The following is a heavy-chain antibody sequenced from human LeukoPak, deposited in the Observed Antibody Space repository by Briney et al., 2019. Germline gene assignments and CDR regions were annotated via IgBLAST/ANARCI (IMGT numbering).Heavy chain of an antibody. J-gene: IGHJ6*02. D-gene: IGHD2/OR15-2a*01. V-gene: IGHV4-39*07. CDR3: ARVSPADQNQYFGMDV. CDR1: GGSISSSSYY. Sequence: SETLSLTCTVSGGSISSSSYYWGWIRQPPGKGLEWIGSIYYTGSTFYNPSLKSRVTFSVDTSKNQFSLELRSVTAADTAVYYCARVSPADQNQYFGMDVWGQGTTVTVSS. CDR2: IYYTGST.